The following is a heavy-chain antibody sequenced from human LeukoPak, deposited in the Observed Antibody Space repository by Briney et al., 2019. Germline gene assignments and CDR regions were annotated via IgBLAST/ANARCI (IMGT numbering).Heavy chain of an antibody. CDR2: IYHSGST. D-gene: IGHD6-25*01. V-gene: IGHV4-38-2*01. CDR1: GFTFSTYA. J-gene: IGHJ3*01. Sequence: PGGSLRLSCAASGFTFSTYAMSWVRQAPGKGLGWIGSIYHSGSTSYNPSLKSRVTISVDTSKNQFSLRLISVTAADTAVYYCARATGIAAAGIVDAFDVWGQGTMVTVSS. CDR3: ARATGIAAAGIVDAFDV.